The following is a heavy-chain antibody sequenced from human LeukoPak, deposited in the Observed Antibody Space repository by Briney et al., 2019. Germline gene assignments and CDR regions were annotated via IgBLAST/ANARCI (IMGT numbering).Heavy chain of an antibody. CDR3: ARDPRSRSYDNLTGYSH. D-gene: IGHD3-9*01. Sequence: GGSLRLSCEDYGLTFATHATYWFRPAPGKALGWVARIFGSGASPHYADPVKGRFTISRDNSRNTVYLQINGLRAEDTAVYYCARDPRSRSYDNLTGYSHWGQGTLVTVSS. J-gene: IGHJ4*02. CDR1: GLTFATHA. CDR2: IFGSGASP. V-gene: IGHV3-23*01.